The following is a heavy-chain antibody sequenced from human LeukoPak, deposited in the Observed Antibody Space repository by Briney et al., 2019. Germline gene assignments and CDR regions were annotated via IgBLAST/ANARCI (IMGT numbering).Heavy chain of an antibody. CDR2: INPNSGDT. Sequence: ASVRVSCKASGYTFTGYYMHWVRQAPGQGLEWMGWINPNSGDTNYAQKFQGRVTMTRDTSISTAYMELSRLRSDDTAVYYCHPSIVGATDYWGQGTLVTVSS. CDR1: GYTFTGYY. J-gene: IGHJ4*02. V-gene: IGHV1-2*02. D-gene: IGHD1-26*01. CDR3: HPSIVGATDY.